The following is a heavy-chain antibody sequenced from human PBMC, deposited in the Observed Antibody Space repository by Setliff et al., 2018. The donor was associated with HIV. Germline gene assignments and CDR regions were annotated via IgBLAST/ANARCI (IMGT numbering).Heavy chain of an antibody. D-gene: IGHD3-10*01. CDR3: ARVWLYYYGSGPEAPFDY. Sequence: ASVKVSCKASGYPFSGYYMHWVRQAPGQGLEWMGRINPNSGGTNYAQKFQGRVTMTRDTSISTAYMELSRLRSDDTAVYYCARVWLYYYGSGPEAPFDYWGQGTLVTVTS. CDR2: INPNSGGT. V-gene: IGHV1-2*06. CDR1: GYPFSGYY. J-gene: IGHJ4*02.